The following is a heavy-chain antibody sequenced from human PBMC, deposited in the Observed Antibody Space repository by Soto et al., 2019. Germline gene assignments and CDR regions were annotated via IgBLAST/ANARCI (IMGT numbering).Heavy chain of an antibody. V-gene: IGHV5-51*01. CDR1: GYSFTSYW. CDR2: IYPGDSDT. J-gene: IGHJ6*02. Sequence: GESLKISCKGSGYSFTSYWIGWVRQMPGKGLEWMGIIYPGDSDTRYSPSFQGQVTISADKSISTAYLKWSSLKASDTAMYYCATSTAMVNYYYNGMDVWGQGTTVTVSS. D-gene: IGHD5-18*01. CDR3: ATSTAMVNYYYNGMDV.